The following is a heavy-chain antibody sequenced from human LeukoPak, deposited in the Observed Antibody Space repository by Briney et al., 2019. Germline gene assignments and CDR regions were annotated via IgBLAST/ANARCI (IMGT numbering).Heavy chain of an antibody. V-gene: IGHV1-2*06. CDR1: GYTFIGYN. J-gene: IGHJ4*02. D-gene: IGHD4-17*01. Sequence: ASVKVSCKASGYTFIGYNMHWVRQAPGQGLEWMGRINPNSGGTNYAQSFQGRVTMTRDTSISTAYMELSRLRSDDTAIYYCALVGEALDYWGQGTLVTVSS. CDR2: INPNSGGT. CDR3: ALVGEALDY.